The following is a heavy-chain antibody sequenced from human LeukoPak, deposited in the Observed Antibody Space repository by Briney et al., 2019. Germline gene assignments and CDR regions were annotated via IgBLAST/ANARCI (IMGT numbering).Heavy chain of an antibody. Sequence: SETLSLTCAVYGGSFSGYYWSGVRQPPGKGLEWHGEINHSGSTNYNPYLKSRVTISVDTSKSQFSQKLSSVTAADTAVYYCARGPIAVAGTYMANPFDYWGQGTLVTVSS. J-gene: IGHJ4*02. D-gene: IGHD6-19*01. CDR1: GGSFSGYY. CDR2: INHSGST. CDR3: ARGPIAVAGTYMANPFDY. V-gene: IGHV4-34*01.